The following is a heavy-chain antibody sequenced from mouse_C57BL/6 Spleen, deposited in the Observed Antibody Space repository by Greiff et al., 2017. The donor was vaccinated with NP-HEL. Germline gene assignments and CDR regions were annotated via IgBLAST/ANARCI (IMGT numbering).Heavy chain of an antibody. J-gene: IGHJ3*01. CDR1: GYTFTSYW. CDR2: IDPSDSYT. CDR3: ARSYGNRAWFAY. V-gene: IGHV1-69*01. D-gene: IGHD2-1*01. Sequence: QVQLKQPGAELVMPGASVKLSCKASGYTFTSYWMHWVKQRPGQGLEWIGEIDPSDSYTNYNQKFKGKSTLTVDKSSSTAYMQLSSLTSEDSAVYYCARSYGNRAWFAYWGQGTLVTVSA.